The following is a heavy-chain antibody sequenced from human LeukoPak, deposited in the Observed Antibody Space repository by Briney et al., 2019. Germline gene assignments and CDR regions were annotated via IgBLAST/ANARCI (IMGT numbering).Heavy chain of an antibody. V-gene: IGHV3-33*01. J-gene: IGHJ4*02. CDR3: ARAGSNWNYVY. Sequence: GRSLRLSCAASGFTFSSYGMHWVRQAPGKGLEWVAVIWNDGSNKYYADSVKGRFTISRDNSKNTLYLQMNSLRAEDTAVYYCARAGSNWNYVYWGRGTLVTVSS. D-gene: IGHD1-7*01. CDR1: GFTFSSYG. CDR2: IWNDGSNK.